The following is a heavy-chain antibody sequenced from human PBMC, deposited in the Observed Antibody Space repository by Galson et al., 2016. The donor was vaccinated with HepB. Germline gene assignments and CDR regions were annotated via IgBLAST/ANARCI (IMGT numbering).Heavy chain of an antibody. CDR1: GFKIDNYG. V-gene: IGHV3-20*04. Sequence: SLRLSCAASGFKIDNYGMIWVRQGPGKRLEWVAGIHWNGGDTGYADSVKGRFTVSRDNSQNALLLQMNSLRADDTALYYCARAAEYTPYYYFYMDVWGKGTTVTVSS. CDR2: IHWNGGDT. CDR3: ARAAEYTPYYYFYMDV. D-gene: IGHD2/OR15-2a*01. J-gene: IGHJ6*03.